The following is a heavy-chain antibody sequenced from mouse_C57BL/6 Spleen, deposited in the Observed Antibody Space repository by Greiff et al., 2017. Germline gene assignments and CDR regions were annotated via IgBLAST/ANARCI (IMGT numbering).Heavy chain of an antibody. D-gene: IGHD1-1*01. CDR3: ARKMGGYYGSSHFDY. V-gene: IGHV8-12*01. CDR2: IYWDDDK. J-gene: IGHJ2*01. Sequence: QVTLKESGPGILQSSQTLSLTCSFSGFSLSTSGMGVSWIRQPSGKGLEWLAHIYWDDDKRYNPSLKSRLTISKDTSRNQVFLKITSVDTADTATYYCARKMGGYYGSSHFDYWGQGTTLTVSS. CDR1: GFSLSTSGMG.